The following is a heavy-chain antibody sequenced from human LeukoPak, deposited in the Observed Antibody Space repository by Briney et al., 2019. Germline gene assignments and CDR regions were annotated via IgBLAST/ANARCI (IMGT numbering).Heavy chain of an antibody. J-gene: IGHJ4*02. V-gene: IGHV3-9*01. CDR3: AKAAGVLEWLLPFDY. CDR2: ISWNSGSI. D-gene: IGHD3-3*01. Sequence: GGSLRLSCAASGFTFDDYAMQSVRQAPGKGLEWVSGISWNSGSIGYADSVKGRFTISRDNAKNSLYLQMNSLRAEDTALYYCAKAAGVLEWLLPFDYWGQGTLVTVSS. CDR1: GFTFDDYA.